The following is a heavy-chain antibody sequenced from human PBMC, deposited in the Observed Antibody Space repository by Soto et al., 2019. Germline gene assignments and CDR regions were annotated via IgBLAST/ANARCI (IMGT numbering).Heavy chain of an antibody. CDR2: IYYSGTT. CDR3: ARSLGHQWLVHDAYDI. Sequence: QVQLQESGPGLVKPSETLSLTCTVSGDSISSSYWAWIRQSPGKGLEWIAYIYYSGTTNYNPSLESRASIPMDTSKNQFSLRLTSVTAADTAVYYCARSLGHQWLVHDAYDIWGQGTLVTVSS. J-gene: IGHJ3*02. D-gene: IGHD6-19*01. V-gene: IGHV4-59*01. CDR1: GDSISSSY.